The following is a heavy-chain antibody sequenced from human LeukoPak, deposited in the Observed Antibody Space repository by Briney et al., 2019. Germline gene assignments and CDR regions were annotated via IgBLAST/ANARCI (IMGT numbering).Heavy chain of an antibody. CDR3: ARLNYDILTGRYYYYMDV. V-gene: IGHV3-53*01. CDR2: IYSGGST. D-gene: IGHD3-9*01. Sequence: PGGSLRLSCAASGFTFSSYSMNWVRQAPGKGLEWVSVIYSGGSTYYADSVKGRFTISRDNSKNTLYLQMNSLRAEDTAVYYCARLNYDILTGRYYYYMDVWGKGTTVTISS. J-gene: IGHJ6*03. CDR1: GFTFSSYS.